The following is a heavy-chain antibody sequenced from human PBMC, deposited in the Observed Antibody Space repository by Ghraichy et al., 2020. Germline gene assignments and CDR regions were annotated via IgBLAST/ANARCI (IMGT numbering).Heavy chain of an antibody. Sequence: GGSLRLSCAASGFTFSSYAMSWVRQAPGKGLEWVSAISGSGGSTYYADSVKGRFTISRDNSKNTLYLQMNSLRAEDTAVYYCAKDDIVLVVYAIGGGSSGLHVTAFDLWGQGTIVTVSS. J-gene: IGHJ3*01. CDR2: ISGSGGST. CDR3: AKDDIVLVVYAIGGGSSGLHVTAFDL. CDR1: GFTFSSYA. V-gene: IGHV3-23*01. D-gene: IGHD2-8*02.